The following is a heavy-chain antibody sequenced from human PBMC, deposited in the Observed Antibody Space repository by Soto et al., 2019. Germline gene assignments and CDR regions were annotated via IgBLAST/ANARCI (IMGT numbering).Heavy chain of an antibody. D-gene: IGHD5-18*01. J-gene: IGHJ5*02. CDR2: ISYSGTT. V-gene: IGHV4-30-4*01. CDR3: ARGRGYSYGLDP. Sequence: QVQLQESGPGLVKPSQTLSLTCTVSGDSISSNNNYWSWIRQPPGEGLEWIGFISYSGTTSCSPSLKSRVAISLDTSKNQFSLSLSSVTAADTAVYYCARGRGYSYGLDPWGQGTLVTVSS. CDR1: GDSISSNNNY.